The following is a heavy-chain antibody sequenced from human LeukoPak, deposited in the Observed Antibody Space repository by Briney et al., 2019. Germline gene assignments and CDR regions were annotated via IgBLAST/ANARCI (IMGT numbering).Heavy chain of an antibody. V-gene: IGHV1-69*13. J-gene: IGHJ3*02. D-gene: IGHD3-22*01. CDR1: GGTFSSYA. CDR3: ARGDYYDSSVIDDAFDI. CDR2: IIPIFGTA. Sequence: ASVKVSCKASGGTFSSYAISWVRQASGQGLEWMGGIIPIFGTANHAQKFQGRVTITADESTSTAYMELSSLRSEDTAVYYCARGDYYDSSVIDDAFDIWGQGTMVTVSS.